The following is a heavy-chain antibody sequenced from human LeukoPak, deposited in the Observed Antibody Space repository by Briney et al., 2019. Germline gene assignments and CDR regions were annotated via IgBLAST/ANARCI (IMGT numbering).Heavy chain of an antibody. V-gene: IGHV3-11*05. CDR3: ARVNYDILTGYYPAFDY. J-gene: IGHJ4*02. CDR2: ISSSSSYT. D-gene: IGHD3-9*01. CDR1: GFTFSDYY. Sequence: GGSLRLSCAASGFTFSDYYMSWIRQAPGKGLEWVSYISSSSSYTNYADSVKGRFTISGDNAKNSLYLQMNSLRAEDTAVYYCARVNYDILTGYYPAFDYWGQGTLVTVSS.